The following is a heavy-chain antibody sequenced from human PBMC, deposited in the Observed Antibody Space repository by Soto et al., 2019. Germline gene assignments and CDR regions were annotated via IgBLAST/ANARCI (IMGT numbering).Heavy chain of an antibody. CDR3: ARIGVEIFGVVTANDY. V-gene: IGHV4-31*03. CDR1: GGSISSGGYY. D-gene: IGHD3-3*01. Sequence: SETLSLTCTVSGGSISSGGYYWSWIRQHPGKGLEWIGYIYYSGSTYYNPSLKSRVTISVDTSKNQFSLKLSSVTAADTAVYYCARIGVEIFGVVTANDYWGQGTLVTVSS. J-gene: IGHJ4*02. CDR2: IYYSGST.